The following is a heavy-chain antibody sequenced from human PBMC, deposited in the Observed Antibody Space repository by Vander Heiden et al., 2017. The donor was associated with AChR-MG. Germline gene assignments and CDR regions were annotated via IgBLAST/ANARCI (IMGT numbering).Heavy chain of an antibody. CDR2: IYYSGST. CDR3: AREFQYYDFWSGYPEYYYYMDV. D-gene: IGHD3-3*01. J-gene: IGHJ6*03. V-gene: IGHV4-59*01. CDR1: GGSISSYY. Sequence: QVQLQESGPGLVKPSETLSLTCTVPGGSISSYYWSRIRQPPGKGLEWIEYIYYSGSTNYNPSLKSRVTISVDTSKNQFSLKLSSVTAADTAVYYCAREFQYYDFWSGYPEYYYYMDVWGKGTTVTVSS.